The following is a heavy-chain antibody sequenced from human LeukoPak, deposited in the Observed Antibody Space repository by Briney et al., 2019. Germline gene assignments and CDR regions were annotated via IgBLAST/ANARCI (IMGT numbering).Heavy chain of an antibody. Sequence: SETLSLICTVSGGSISTYYWNRIRKTPGKGLEWIGFMQYTGNSKYNPSLKSRVTMLVDTSKNQFSLQLSSVTAADTAVYYCARDAEHSYGRYFAYWGQGILVTVSS. CDR3: ARDAEHSYGRYFAY. CDR2: MQYTGNS. D-gene: IGHD5-18*01. CDR1: GGSISTYY. J-gene: IGHJ4*02. V-gene: IGHV4-59*01.